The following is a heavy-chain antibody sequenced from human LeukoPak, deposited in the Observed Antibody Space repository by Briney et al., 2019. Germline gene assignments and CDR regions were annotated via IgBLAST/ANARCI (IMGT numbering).Heavy chain of an antibody. J-gene: IGHJ4*02. D-gene: IGHD3-22*01. CDR3: ARPPYDSSGYPRYYFDY. V-gene: IGHV4-39*01. Sequence: SETLSLTCTVSGGSISSSSYYWGWIRQPPGKGLEWIGSIYYSGSTYYNPSLKSRVTISVDTSKSQFSLKLSSVTAADTAVYYCARPPYDSSGYPRYYFDYWGQGTLVTVSS. CDR2: IYYSGST. CDR1: GGSISSSSYY.